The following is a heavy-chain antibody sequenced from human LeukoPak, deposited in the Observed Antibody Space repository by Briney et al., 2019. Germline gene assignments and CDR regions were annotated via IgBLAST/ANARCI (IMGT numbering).Heavy chain of an antibody. CDR3: ARGRNYYGSGSYRLLGY. V-gene: IGHV1-46*01. Sequence: ASVKVSCKASGYTFTSYYMHWVRQAPGQGLEWMGIINPSGGSTSYAQKFQGRVTMTRDTSTSTVYMELSSLRSEETAVYYCARGRNYYGSGSYRLLGYWGQGTLVTVSS. CDR1: GYTFTSYY. CDR2: INPSGGST. D-gene: IGHD3-10*01. J-gene: IGHJ4*02.